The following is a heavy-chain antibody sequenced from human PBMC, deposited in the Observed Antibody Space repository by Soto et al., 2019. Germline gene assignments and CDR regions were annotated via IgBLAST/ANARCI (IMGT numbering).Heavy chain of an antibody. Sequence: QVQLVESGGGVVQPGTSLRLSCAASGFTFGSFGKTGVGQAPGKGLGWVAVISYDGIDKNYGDSVKGRFTISRENSKNMVYLQMNSLRIEDTAVYHCAKDLREMATIRPDYWGQGVLVAVSS. CDR3: AKDLREMATIRPDY. D-gene: IGHD5-12*01. J-gene: IGHJ4*02. CDR1: GFTFGSFG. CDR2: ISYDGIDK. V-gene: IGHV3-30*18.